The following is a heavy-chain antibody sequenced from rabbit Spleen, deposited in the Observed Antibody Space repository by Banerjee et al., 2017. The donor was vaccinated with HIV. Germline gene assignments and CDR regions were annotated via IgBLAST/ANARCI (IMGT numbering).Heavy chain of an antibody. CDR2: IYGGGSSNE. V-gene: IGHV1S45*01. Sequence: QEQVVESGGGLVKPGASLTLTCTASGFSFSNANWMCWVRQAPGKGLEWIACIYGGGSSNEYYASWPNGRFTISKIASTTVTLQMNILTAAATATYFCVRGWSGGIANYVDYFNLWGPGTLVTVS. J-gene: IGHJ4*01. CDR1: GFSFSNANW. D-gene: IGHD4-2*01. CDR3: VRGWSGGIANYVDYFNL.